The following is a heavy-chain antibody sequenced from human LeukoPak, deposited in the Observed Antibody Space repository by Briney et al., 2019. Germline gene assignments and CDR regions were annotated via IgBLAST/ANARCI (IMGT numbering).Heavy chain of an antibody. V-gene: IGHV3-21*01. CDR3: ARDTNPRIVGATGAFDI. Sequence: GGSLRLSCAASGFTFSSYSMNWVRQAPGKGLEWVSSISSSSSYIYYADSVKGRFTISRDNAKNSLYLQMNSLRAEDTAVYYCARDTNPRIVGATGAFDIWGQGTMVTVSS. CDR1: GFTFSSYS. CDR2: ISSSSSYI. D-gene: IGHD1-26*01. J-gene: IGHJ3*02.